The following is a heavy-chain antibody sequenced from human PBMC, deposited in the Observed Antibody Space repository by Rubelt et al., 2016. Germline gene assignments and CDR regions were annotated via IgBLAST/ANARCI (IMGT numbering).Heavy chain of an antibody. V-gene: IGHV3-30*03. D-gene: IGHD6-13*01. CDR2: ISFDGNNQ. J-gene: IGHJ4*02. CDR1: GFIFNNFG. CDR3: ARDFSSYSSSWYFDY. Sequence: VQLVESGGGLVQPGGSLRLSCAASGFIFNNFGIHWVRQPPGKGLEWVAFISFDGNNQYYADSVKGRFTISRDNSNNTVSLQINILRGEDTAVYYCARDFSSYSSSWYFDYWGQGTLVTVSS.